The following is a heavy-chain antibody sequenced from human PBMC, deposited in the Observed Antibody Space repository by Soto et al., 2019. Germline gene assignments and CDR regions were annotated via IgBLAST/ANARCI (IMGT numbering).Heavy chain of an antibody. V-gene: IGHV3-23*01. D-gene: IGHD5-12*01. CDR1: GFTFSSYA. CDR2: ISGSGGST. CDR3: AKAPPLYSVYDRAPEQDGGYYFDY. J-gene: IGHJ4*02. Sequence: EVQLLESGGGLVQPGGSLRLSCAASGFTFSSYAMSWVRQAPGKGLEWVSAISGSGGSTYYADSVKGRFTISRDNSKNTLYLQMNSLRAEDTAVYYCAKAPPLYSVYDRAPEQDGGYYFDYWGQGTLVTVSS.